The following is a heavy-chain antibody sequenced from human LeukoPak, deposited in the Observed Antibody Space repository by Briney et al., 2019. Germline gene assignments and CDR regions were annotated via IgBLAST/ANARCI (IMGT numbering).Heavy chain of an antibody. D-gene: IGHD3-3*01. J-gene: IGHJ4*02. CDR3: AREGGFYRPLDY. V-gene: IGHV4-4*02. CDR2: VHLDGRT. Sequence: SGTLSLTCAVSGGSVSSTNWWPWFRQPPGKGLEWIGEVHLDGRTNYNPSLTGRLTMSVDLYENHISLKLTSVTAADTAVYYCAREGGFYRPLDYSGQGTLVTVSS. CDR1: GGSVSSTNW.